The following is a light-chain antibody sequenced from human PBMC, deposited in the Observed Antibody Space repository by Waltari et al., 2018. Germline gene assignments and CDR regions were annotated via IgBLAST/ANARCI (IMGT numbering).Light chain of an antibody. V-gene: IGKV3-20*01. Sequence: VLTQSPGTLSLSPGESATLSCRASQSITKKFFAWYQQKPGQAPRLLIYGASSRAAGIPDRFSGSGSGTDFTLTISRLEPEDSAVYYCQQYESSVMYTFGQGTKLEIK. CDR1: QSITKKF. CDR3: QQYESSVMYT. J-gene: IGKJ2*01. CDR2: GAS.